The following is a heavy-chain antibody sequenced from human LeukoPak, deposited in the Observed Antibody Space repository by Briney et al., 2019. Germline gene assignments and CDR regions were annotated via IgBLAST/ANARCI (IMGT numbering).Heavy chain of an antibody. CDR3: AREAFTLPDY. J-gene: IGHJ4*02. V-gene: IGHV4-30-4*01. D-gene: IGHD3-16*01. CDR2: IYYSGSS. Sequence: PSQTLSLTCTVSGGSISSGGYYWSWIRQPAGKGLEWIGNIYYSGSSYYYPSLKSRITISVDRSKNQFSLRLSSVTAADTAVYYCAREAFTLPDYWGQGTLVTVSS. CDR1: GGSISSGGYY.